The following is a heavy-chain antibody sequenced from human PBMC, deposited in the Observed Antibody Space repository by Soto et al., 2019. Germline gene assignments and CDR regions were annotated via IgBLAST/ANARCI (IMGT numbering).Heavy chain of an antibody. J-gene: IGHJ4*02. V-gene: IGHV1-69*12. CDR3: ARASGDSSGYYSADFDY. CDR1: GGTFSSYA. Sequence: QVQLVQFGAEVKKPGSSVKVSCKASGGTFSSYAISWVRQAPGQGLEWMGGIIPIFGTANYAQKFQGRVTITADESTSTAYMELSSLRSEDTAVDYCARASGDSSGYYSADFDYWGQGTLVTVSS. D-gene: IGHD3-22*01. CDR2: IIPIFGTA.